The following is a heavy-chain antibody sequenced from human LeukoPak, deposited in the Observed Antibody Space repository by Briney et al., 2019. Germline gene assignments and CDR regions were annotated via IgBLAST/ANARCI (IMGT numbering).Heavy chain of an antibody. CDR1: GFTVSSNY. V-gene: IGHV3-66*01. D-gene: IGHD1-14*01. Sequence: GGSLRLSCAASGFTVSSNYMSWVRQAPGKGLEWVSVIYSGGSTYYADSVKGRFTISRDNSKNTLYLQMNSLRAEDTAVYYCAKGRSVNRYYFDYWGQGTLVTVSS. CDR3: AKGRSVNRYYFDY. J-gene: IGHJ4*02. CDR2: IYSGGST.